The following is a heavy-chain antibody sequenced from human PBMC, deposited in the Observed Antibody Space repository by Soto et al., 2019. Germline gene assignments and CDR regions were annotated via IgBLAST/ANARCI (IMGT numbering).Heavy chain of an antibody. CDR2: ISAYNGNT. D-gene: IGHD5-18*01. J-gene: IGHJ5*02. Sequence: ASVKVSCKASGYTLTSYCISWVRQAPGQGLEWMGWISAYNGNTNYAQKLQGRVTMTTDTSTSTAYMELRSLRSDDTAVYYCARAVDTAMEGWFDPWGQGTLVTVSS. V-gene: IGHV1-18*04. CDR3: ARAVDTAMEGWFDP. CDR1: GYTLTSYC.